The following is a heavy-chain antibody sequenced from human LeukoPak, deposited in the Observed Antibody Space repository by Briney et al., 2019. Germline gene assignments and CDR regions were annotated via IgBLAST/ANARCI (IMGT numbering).Heavy chain of an antibody. V-gene: IGHV4-31*03. J-gene: IGHJ6*02. CDR3: ARGLGYCSGGSCYSDYYYYYGMDV. Sequence: SQTLSLTCTVSGGSITSGGYYWSWIRQHPGKGLEWIGYIYYSGSTYYTPSLKSRVTISVDTSKNQFSLKLSSVTAADTAVYYCARGLGYCSGGSCYSDYYYYYGMDVWGQGTTVTVSS. CDR1: GGSITSGGYY. CDR2: IYYSGST. D-gene: IGHD2-15*01.